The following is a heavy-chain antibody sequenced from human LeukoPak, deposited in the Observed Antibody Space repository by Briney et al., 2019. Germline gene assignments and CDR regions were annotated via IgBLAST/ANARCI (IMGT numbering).Heavy chain of an antibody. V-gene: IGHV3-11*04. CDR2: ISSGGSTI. D-gene: IGHD3-10*02. CDR3: AELGITMIGGV. Sequence: GGSLRLSCAASGFIFSDYYMTWIRQAPGKGLEWVSYISSGGSTIYYADSVKGRFTISRDNAKNSLYLQMNSLRAEDTAVYYCAELGITMIGGVWGEGTTVTISS. J-gene: IGHJ6*02. CDR1: GFIFSDYY.